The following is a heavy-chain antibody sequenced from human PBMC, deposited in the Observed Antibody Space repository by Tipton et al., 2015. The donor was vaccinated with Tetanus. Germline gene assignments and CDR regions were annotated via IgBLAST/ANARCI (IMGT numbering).Heavy chain of an antibody. Sequence: TLSLTCIVSGGSVSGSSHYWNWIRQPPGKGLEWIGYVYYNGNTHYNPALKSRVTISVDTSKNQFSLKLSSVTAADTAIYYCAREVPAAGHFDSWGQGTLVTVSS. V-gene: IGHV4-61*01. J-gene: IGHJ4*02. CDR2: VYYNGNT. CDR1: GGSVSGSSHY. CDR3: AREVPAAGHFDS. D-gene: IGHD2-2*01.